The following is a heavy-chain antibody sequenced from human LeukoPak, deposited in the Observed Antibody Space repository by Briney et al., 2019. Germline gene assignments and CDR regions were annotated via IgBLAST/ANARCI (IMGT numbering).Heavy chain of an antibody. Sequence: GGSLRLSCAASGFTFSSYWMSWVRQAPGKGLEWVANIKQDGSEKYYVDSVKGRFTISRDNAKNSLYLQMNSLRAEDTAVYYCARGVRGYDFPTLVDYFDYWGQGTLVTVSS. CDR2: IKQDGSEK. CDR3: ARGVRGYDFPTLVDYFDY. D-gene: IGHD5-12*01. J-gene: IGHJ4*02. V-gene: IGHV3-7*04. CDR1: GFTFSSYW.